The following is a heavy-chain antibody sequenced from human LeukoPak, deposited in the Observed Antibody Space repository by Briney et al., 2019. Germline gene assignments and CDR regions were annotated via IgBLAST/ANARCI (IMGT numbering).Heavy chain of an antibody. Sequence: PGGSLRLSCAGSGFTFSTYWMHWVRQAPGKGLVWVSRINSDGSSTNYADSVKGRFTISRDNAKNTLYLQMNSLRAEDTAVYYCAKELNPVVVPAATGYWGQGTLVTVSS. J-gene: IGHJ4*02. D-gene: IGHD2-2*01. CDR2: INSDGSST. CDR3: AKELNPVVVPAATGY. V-gene: IGHV3-74*01. CDR1: GFTFSTYW.